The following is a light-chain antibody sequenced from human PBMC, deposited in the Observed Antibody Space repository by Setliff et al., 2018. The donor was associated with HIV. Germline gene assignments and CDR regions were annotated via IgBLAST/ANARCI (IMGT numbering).Light chain of an antibody. CDR1: SSDIGAFDF. CDR2: DVT. J-gene: IGLJ1*01. V-gene: IGLV2-14*03. CDR3: ASYANSDVFS. Sequence: QSVLAQPASVSGSPGQSITVSCTGTSSDIGAFDFVSWYRQHPGKAPELMIYDVTNRPSGVSNRFSGSKSGNTASLTISGLQAEDEADYYCASYANSDVFSFGSGTKGTVL.